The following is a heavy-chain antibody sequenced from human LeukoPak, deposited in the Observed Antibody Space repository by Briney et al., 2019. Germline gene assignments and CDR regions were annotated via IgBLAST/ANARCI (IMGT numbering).Heavy chain of an antibody. V-gene: IGHV3-23*01. J-gene: IGHJ5*02. D-gene: IGHD3-10*01. Sequence: GGSLRLSCTASGFTFSNYAMSWVRQAPGKGLEWVSAISGSGGSTYYADSVRGRFTISRDNSKSTLYLQMNSLRAEDTAVYYCAKGHILLWFVAWGQGTLVTVSS. CDR1: GFTFSNYA. CDR2: ISGSGGST. CDR3: AKGHILLWFVA.